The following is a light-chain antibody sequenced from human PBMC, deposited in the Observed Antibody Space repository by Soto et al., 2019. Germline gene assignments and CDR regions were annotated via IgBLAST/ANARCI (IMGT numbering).Light chain of an antibody. Sequence: QSALTQPASVSGSPGQSITISCTGSSSDVGGYNHVSWYQQHPGKAPKLMIYEVSNRPSGVSNRFSGSKSGNTASLTISGLQAEDEADYYCSSFVHKNNLIFGGGTKVTVL. J-gene: IGLJ2*01. CDR2: EVS. V-gene: IGLV2-14*01. CDR3: SSFVHKNNLI. CDR1: SSDVGGYNH.